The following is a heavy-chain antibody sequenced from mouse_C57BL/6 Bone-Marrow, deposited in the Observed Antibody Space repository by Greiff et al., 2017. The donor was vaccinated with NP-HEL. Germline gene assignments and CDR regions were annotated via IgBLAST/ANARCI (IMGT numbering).Heavy chain of an antibody. CDR2: INPNNGGT. Sequence: EVQLQQSGPELVKPGASVKISCKASGYTFTDYYMNWVKQSHGKSLEWIGDINPNNGGTSYNQKFKGKATLTVDKSSSTAYMELRSLTSEDSAVYYCAREDYPAWFAYWGQGTLVTVSA. J-gene: IGHJ3*01. V-gene: IGHV1-26*01. CDR1: GYTFTDYY. D-gene: IGHD5-5*01. CDR3: AREDYPAWFAY.